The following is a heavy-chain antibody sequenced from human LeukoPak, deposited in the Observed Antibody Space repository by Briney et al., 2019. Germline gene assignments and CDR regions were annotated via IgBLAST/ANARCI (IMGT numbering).Heavy chain of an antibody. V-gene: IGHV4-34*01. CDR1: GGSFSGYY. CDR3: ARGFSRITMVHGDY. J-gene: IGHJ4*02. CDR2: INHSGST. D-gene: IGHD3-10*01. Sequence: SETLSLTCAVYGGSFSGYYWSWIRQPPGKGLEWIGEINHSGSTNYNPSLKSRVTISVDTSKNQFSLKLSSVTAADTAVYYCARGFSRITMVHGDYWGQGTLVTVSS.